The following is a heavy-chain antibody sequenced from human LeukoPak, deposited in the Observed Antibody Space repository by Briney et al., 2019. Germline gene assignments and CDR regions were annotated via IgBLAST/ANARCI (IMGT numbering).Heavy chain of an antibody. CDR2: IYHSGST. CDR3: ARGAPVARPYYFDH. J-gene: IGHJ4*02. D-gene: IGHD6-6*01. Sequence: SETLSLTCAVYGGSFSGYYWCWIRQPPGKGLEWIGEIYHSGSTNYNPSLKSRVTISVDKSKKQFSLRLRSVTAADTAVYYCARGAPVARPYYFDHWGQGALVTVSS. CDR1: GGSFSGYY. V-gene: IGHV4-34*01.